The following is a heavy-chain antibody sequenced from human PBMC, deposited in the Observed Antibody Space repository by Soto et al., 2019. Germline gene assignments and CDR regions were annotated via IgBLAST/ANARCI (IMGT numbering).Heavy chain of an antibody. J-gene: IGHJ6*02. CDR3: ARIRGIPGYYYYYYGMDV. Sequence: FGPTMGNPTQTLTLTCTFSGFSLSTSGMCVSWIRQPPGKALEWLALIDCDVDKYYSTSLKTRLTISKDTSKNQVVLTMTNMDPVDTATYYCARIRGIPGYYYYYYGMDVWGQGTTVTVSS. D-gene: IGHD6-13*01. V-gene: IGHV2-70*01. CDR1: GFSLSTSGMC. CDR2: IDCDVDK.